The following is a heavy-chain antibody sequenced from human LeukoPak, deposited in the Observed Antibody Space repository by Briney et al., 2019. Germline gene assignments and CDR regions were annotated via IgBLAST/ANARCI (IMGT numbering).Heavy chain of an antibody. V-gene: IGHV5-51*01. CDR3: ARAGYSNRWDGVDY. CDR2: IYPSDSDT. D-gene: IGHD2/OR15-2a*01. Sequence: GESLKISCKGSGNDFTNYWIGWVRQMPGGSLEWIGIIYPSDSDTKYSPSLQGQVTISVDKSINTAYLQWSSLKASDSAMYYCARAGYSNRWDGVDYWGQGTLVTVSS. CDR1: GNDFTNYW. J-gene: IGHJ4*02.